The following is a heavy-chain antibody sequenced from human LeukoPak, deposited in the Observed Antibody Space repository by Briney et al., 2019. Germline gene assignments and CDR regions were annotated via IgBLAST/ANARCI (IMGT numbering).Heavy chain of an antibody. D-gene: IGHD6-13*01. CDR2: INQDGAEK. Sequence: QSGGSLRLSCAASGFTFSSYWMSCVRQAPGEGLEWVAKINQDGAEKAYVDSVRGGFTISRDNAKNSLFMQMRSLRAEDTAVYYCARGPLIAAAGTWWGQGTLVTVSS. V-gene: IGHV3-7*03. J-gene: IGHJ4*02. CDR3: ARGPLIAAAGTW. CDR1: GFTFSSYW.